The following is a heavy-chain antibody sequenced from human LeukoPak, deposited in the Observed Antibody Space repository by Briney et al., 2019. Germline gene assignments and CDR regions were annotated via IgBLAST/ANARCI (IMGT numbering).Heavy chain of an antibody. D-gene: IGHD6-6*01. CDR2: ISGSRSYM. Sequence: PGGSLRLSCAGSGFTFSSYTMNWVRQAPGKGLEWVSSISGSRSYMYYADSVKGRFTISRDNAKNSLYLQMNSLRVEDTAVYYCARGSIAARPGPWGQGTLVTVSS. CDR1: GFTFSSYT. V-gene: IGHV3-21*06. J-gene: IGHJ5*02. CDR3: ARGSIAARPGP.